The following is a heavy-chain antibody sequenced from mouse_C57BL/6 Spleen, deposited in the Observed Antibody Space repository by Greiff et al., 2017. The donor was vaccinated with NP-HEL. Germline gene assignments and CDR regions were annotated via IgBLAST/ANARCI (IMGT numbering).Heavy chain of an antibody. J-gene: IGHJ3*01. V-gene: IGHV1-81*01. CDR1: GYTFTSYG. CDR2: IYPRSGNT. D-gene: IGHD2-4*01. CDR3: AREGLRQEAWFAY. Sequence: QVHVKQSGAELARPGASVKLSCKASGYTFTSYGISWVKQRTGQGLEWIGEIYPRSGNTYYNEKFKGKATLTADKSSSTAYMELRSLTSEDSAVYFCAREGLRQEAWFAYWGQGTLVTVSA.